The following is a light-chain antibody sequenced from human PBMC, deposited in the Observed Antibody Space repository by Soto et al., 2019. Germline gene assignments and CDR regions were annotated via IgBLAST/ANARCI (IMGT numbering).Light chain of an antibody. CDR2: DAS. CDR1: QSISRT. Sequence: IVLTHSPDTLSVSPGERATLSCRASQSISRTLARYQQKSGQPPRLLIYDASTRATGFPARFSGSGYGTEFTRPTSSLQYEDCAVYSCEKYNNGPLTLRGGTKVDIX. V-gene: IGKV3D-15*01. J-gene: IGKJ4*01. CDR3: EKYNNGPLT.